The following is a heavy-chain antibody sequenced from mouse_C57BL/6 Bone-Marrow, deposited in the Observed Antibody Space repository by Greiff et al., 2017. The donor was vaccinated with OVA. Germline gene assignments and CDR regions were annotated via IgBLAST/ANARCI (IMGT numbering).Heavy chain of an antibody. CDR1: GIDFSRYW. V-gene: IGHV4-1*01. CDR3: ARRGYSNYVGAMDY. Sequence: DVKLVESGGGLVQPGGSLKLSCAASGIDFSRYWMSWVRRAPGKGLEWIGEINPDSSTINYAPSLKDKFIISRDNAKNTLYLQMSKVRSEDTALDYCARRGYSNYVGAMDYWGQGTSVTVSS. CDR2: INPDSSTI. J-gene: IGHJ4*01. D-gene: IGHD2-5*01.